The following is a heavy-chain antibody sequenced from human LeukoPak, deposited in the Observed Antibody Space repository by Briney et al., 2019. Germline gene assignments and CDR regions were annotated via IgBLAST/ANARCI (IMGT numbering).Heavy chain of an antibody. D-gene: IGHD2-21*02. CDR2: IYYSGST. J-gene: IGHJ4*02. Sequence: PSETLSLTCTVSGGSISSYYWSWIRQPPGKGLEWIGYIYYSGSTNYNPSLKSRVTISVDTSKNQFSLKLSSVTAADTAVYYCARGRIGGDCYWLDYWGQGTLVTVSS. CDR1: GGSISSYY. CDR3: ARGRIGGDCYWLDY. V-gene: IGHV4-59*01.